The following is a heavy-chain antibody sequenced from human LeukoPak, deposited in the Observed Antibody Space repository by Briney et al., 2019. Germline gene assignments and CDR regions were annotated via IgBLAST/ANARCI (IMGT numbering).Heavy chain of an antibody. CDR2: ISAYNGNT. CDR3: ARAPVGKAVAGLPFDY. J-gene: IGHJ4*02. D-gene: IGHD6-19*01. V-gene: IGHV1-18*01. CDR1: GYTFTSYG. Sequence: GASVKVSCKASGYTFTSYGISWVRQAPGQGLEWMGWISAYNGNTNYAQKLQGRVTMTTDTSTSTAYMELRSLRSDDTAVYYCARAPVGKAVAGLPFDYWGQGTLVTVSS.